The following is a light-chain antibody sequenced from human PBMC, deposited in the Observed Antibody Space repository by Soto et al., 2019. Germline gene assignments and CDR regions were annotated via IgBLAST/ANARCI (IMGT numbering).Light chain of an antibody. CDR2: EVS. CDR1: QSLLHSNGYNN. CDR3: MQSIHLPLT. Sequence: DNLMTQSPLSLPVTPGEPASISCRSSQSLLHSNGYNNLDWYLQKPGQPPQLLIYEVSIRFSGVPDRFSGRGSGTDFTLNISRLESEDVVVYYCMQSIHLPLTFGGGTKVDIK. V-gene: IGKV2D-29*01. J-gene: IGKJ4*01.